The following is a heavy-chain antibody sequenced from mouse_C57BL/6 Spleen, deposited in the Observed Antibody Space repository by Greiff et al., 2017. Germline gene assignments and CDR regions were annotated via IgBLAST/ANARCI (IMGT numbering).Heavy chain of an antibody. CDR2: IYPGDGDT. J-gene: IGHJ1*03. V-gene: IGHV1-80*01. CDR3: ARERPRDFDV. CDR1: GYAFSSYW. Sequence: QVHVKQSGAELVKPGASVKISCKASGYAFSSYWMNWVKQRPGKGLEWIGQIYPGDGDTNYTGKFKGKATLTADKSSSTAYMQLSSLTSEDSAVYFCARERPRDFDVWGTGTTGTVSS.